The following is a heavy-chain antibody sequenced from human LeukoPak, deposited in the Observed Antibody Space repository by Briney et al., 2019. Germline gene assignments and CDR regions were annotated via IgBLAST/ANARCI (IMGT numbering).Heavy chain of an antibody. CDR3: AKEGDYGPYYFDY. J-gene: IGHJ4*02. CDR1: GFTFSSYW. CDR2: INTDGSST. D-gene: IGHD4/OR15-4a*01. V-gene: IGHV3-74*01. Sequence: GGSLRLSCAASGFTFSSYWMHWVRQVPGKGLVWVSRINTDGSSTTYADSVKGRFTISRDNTENTLYLQMSSLRAEDTAVYYCAKEGDYGPYYFDYWGQGTLVTVSS.